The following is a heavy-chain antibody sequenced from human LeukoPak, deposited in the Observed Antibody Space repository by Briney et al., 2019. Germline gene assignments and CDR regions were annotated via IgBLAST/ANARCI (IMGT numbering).Heavy chain of an antibody. Sequence: GGSLRLSCAASGFTFSNFWMSWVRQAPGRGLEWVASIKEDGSEKYYVDSVKGRFTISRDNAKDSLYLQINSLRAEDTAMYYCARLPTGFDYWGQGTLVTVSS. V-gene: IGHV3-7*05. CDR1: GFTFSNFW. D-gene: IGHD4-17*01. CDR2: IKEDGSEK. J-gene: IGHJ4*02. CDR3: ARLPTGFDY.